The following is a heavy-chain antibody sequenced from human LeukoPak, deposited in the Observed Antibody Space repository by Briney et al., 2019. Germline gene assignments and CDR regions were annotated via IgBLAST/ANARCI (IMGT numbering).Heavy chain of an antibody. CDR1: GYSISSGYY. V-gene: IGHV4-38-2*01. CDR3: VRLDIVVTGLGWFDP. Sequence: SSETLSLTCAVSGYSISSGYYWGWIRQPPGKGLEWIGSIYHSGSTYYNPSLKSRVTISVDTSKNQFSLKLSSVTAADTAVYYCVRLDIVVTGLGWFDPWGQGTLVTVSS. CDR2: IYHSGST. D-gene: IGHD5-12*01. J-gene: IGHJ5*02.